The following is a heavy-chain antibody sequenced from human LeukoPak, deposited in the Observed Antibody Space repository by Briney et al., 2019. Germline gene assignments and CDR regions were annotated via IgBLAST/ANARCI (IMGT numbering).Heavy chain of an antibody. J-gene: IGHJ5*02. CDR2: INAGNGNT. CDR3: ARTDCSSTSCYHYNNWFDP. CDR1: GYTFTSYA. D-gene: IGHD2-2*01. V-gene: IGHV1-3*01. Sequence: ASVTVSCKASGYTFTSYAMHWVRQAPGQRLEWMGWINAGNGNTKYSQKFQGRVTITRDTSASTAYMELSSLRSEDTAVYYCARTDCSSTSCYHYNNWFDPWGQGTLVTVSS.